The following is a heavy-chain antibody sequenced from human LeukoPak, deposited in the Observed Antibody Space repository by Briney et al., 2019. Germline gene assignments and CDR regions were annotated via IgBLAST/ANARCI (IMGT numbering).Heavy chain of an antibody. J-gene: IGHJ4*02. CDR3: ARAPILRSSSWYGGRKRPYYFDY. CDR1: GGSFSGYY. D-gene: IGHD6-13*01. CDR2: INHSGST. Sequence: PSETLSLTCAVYGGSFSGYYWSWIRQPPGKGLEWIGEINHSGSTNYNPSLKSRVTISVDTSKNQFSLKLSSVTAADTAVYYCARAPILRSSSWYGGRKRPYYFDYWGQGTLVTVSS. V-gene: IGHV4-34*01.